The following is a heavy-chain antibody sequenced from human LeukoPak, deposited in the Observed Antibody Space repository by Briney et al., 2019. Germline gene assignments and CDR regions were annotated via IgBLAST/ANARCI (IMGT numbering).Heavy chain of an antibody. CDR1: GFTFSSYA. Sequence: PRGSLRLSCTASGFTFSSYAMMWVRQAPGKGPEWVSAIRGGGGSAFYADSVKGRFTISRDNSKYTLFLQMNSLRAEDTAVYYCARDPNGVYIGAFDMWGPGTMVTVSS. J-gene: IGHJ3*02. CDR2: IRGGGGSA. D-gene: IGHD4-17*01. V-gene: IGHV3-23*01. CDR3: ARDPNGVYIGAFDM.